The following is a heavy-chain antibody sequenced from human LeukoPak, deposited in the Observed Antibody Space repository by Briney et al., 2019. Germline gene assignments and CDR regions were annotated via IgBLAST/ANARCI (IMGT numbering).Heavy chain of an antibody. D-gene: IGHD3-22*01. V-gene: IGHV4-59*01. J-gene: IGHJ4*02. Sequence: SETLSLTCTVSGGSISSYYWSWIRQSPGKGLEYIGYISYSGTTNYNPSLKSRVTISVDTSKNQFSLKLSSVTAADTAVYYCARYGRSYDSSGYYLGYWGQGILVTVSS. CDR3: ARYGRSYDSSGYYLGY. CDR1: GGSISSYY. CDR2: ISYSGTT.